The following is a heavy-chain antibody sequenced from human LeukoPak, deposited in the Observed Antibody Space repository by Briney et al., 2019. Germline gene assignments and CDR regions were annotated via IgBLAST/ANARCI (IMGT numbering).Heavy chain of an antibody. J-gene: IGHJ6*02. D-gene: IGHD6-19*01. CDR2: IWYDGSNK. V-gene: IGHV3-33*01. Sequence: GGSLRLSCAASGFTFSSYGMHWVRQAPGKGLEWVAVIWYDGSNKYYADSVKGRFTISRDNSKNTLYLQMNSLRAEDTAVYYCARDLRPQLDEQWLVREYYYDGMDVWGQGTTVTVSS. CDR3: ARDLRPQLDEQWLVREYYYDGMDV. CDR1: GFTFSSYG.